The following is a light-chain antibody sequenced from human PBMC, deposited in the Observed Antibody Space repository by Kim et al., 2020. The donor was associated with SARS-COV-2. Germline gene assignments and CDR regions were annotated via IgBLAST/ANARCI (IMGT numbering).Light chain of an antibody. V-gene: IGKV3-20*01. CDR3: QQYDRSPYT. CDR2: AGS. Sequence: EIMLTQSPGTLSLSPGERATLSCRASQSVDSRYLAWYQQKPGQAPRLLIFAGSFRATGFPDRFRGSGSGTDFTLTITRLEPEDFAVYYCQQYDRSPYTFGQGTKLEI. J-gene: IGKJ2*01. CDR1: QSVDSRY.